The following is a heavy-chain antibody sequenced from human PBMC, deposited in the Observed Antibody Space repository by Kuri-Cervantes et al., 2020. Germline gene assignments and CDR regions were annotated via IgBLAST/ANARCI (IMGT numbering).Heavy chain of an antibody. CDR3: TRYCSSSSCPIEAAFDI. Sequence: GGSLRLSCAASGFTFSDYYMSWIRQAPGKGLEWVSYISSSGSTIYYADSVKGRFTISRDNAKNSLYLQMNSLKIDDTAVYYCTRYCSSSSCPIEAAFDIWGQGTMVTVSS. D-gene: IGHD2-2*01. J-gene: IGHJ3*02. CDR1: GFTFSDYY. V-gene: IGHV3-11*01. CDR2: ISSSGSTI.